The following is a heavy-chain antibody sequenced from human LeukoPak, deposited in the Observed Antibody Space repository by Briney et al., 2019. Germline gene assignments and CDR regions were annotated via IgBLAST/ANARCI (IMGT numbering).Heavy chain of an antibody. CDR3: ARGTGYDVLTGYDY. J-gene: IGHJ4*02. V-gene: IGHV3-20*04. D-gene: IGHD3-9*01. CDR2: INWNSGSI. CDR1: GFTFSGYS. Sequence: GGSLRLSCAASGFTFSGYSMTWVRQVPGKGLEWVSGINWNSGSIGYADSVKGRFTISRDNAKNSLYLQMNSLRAEDTAFYFCARGTGYDVLTGYDYWGQGTLVTVSS.